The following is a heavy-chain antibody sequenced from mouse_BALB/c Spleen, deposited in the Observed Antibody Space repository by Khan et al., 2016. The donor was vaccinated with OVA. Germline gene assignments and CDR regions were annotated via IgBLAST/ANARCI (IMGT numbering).Heavy chain of an antibody. CDR1: GDSITSGY. D-gene: IGHD1-2*01. V-gene: IGHV3-8*02. Sequence: EVQLQESGPSLVKPSQTLSLTCSVTGDSITSGYWNWIRKFPGNKLEYMGYISYSGSTYYNPSLKSRISITRDTSKNQYYLQLNSVTTEDTATYXCASLHSYGYWYFDVWGAGTTVTVSS. CDR3: ASLHSYGYWYFDV. CDR2: ISYSGST. J-gene: IGHJ1*01.